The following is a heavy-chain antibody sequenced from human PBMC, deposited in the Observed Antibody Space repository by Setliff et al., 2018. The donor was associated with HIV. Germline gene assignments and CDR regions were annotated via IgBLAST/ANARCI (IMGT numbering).Heavy chain of an antibody. Sequence: PSETLSLTCSVNGGSLRGPYWSWIRQFPGKGLEWIVEINYSGSTNYTPSLKSRVIISLDKSRKQLFLRLTSLTAADTAVYFCARGVPVDSNFNSRFMDVWGKGTTVTVSS. CDR1: GGSLRGPY. J-gene: IGHJ6*04. V-gene: IGHV4-34*01. CDR2: INYSGST. D-gene: IGHD7-27*01. CDR3: ARGVPVDSNFNSRFMDV.